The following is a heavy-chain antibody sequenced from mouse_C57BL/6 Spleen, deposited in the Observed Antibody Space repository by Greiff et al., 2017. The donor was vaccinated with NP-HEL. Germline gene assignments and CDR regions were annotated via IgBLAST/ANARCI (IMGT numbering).Heavy chain of an antibody. CDR3: ARSGHYYGSSPNWYFDV. CDR1: GYTFTSYW. D-gene: IGHD1-1*01. J-gene: IGHJ1*03. CDR2: IHPNSGST. V-gene: IGHV1-64*01. Sequence: QVQLQQPGADLVKPGASVKLSCKASGYTFTSYWMHWVKQRPGQGLEWIGMIHPNSGSTNYNEKFKSKATLTVDKSSSTAYMQLSSLTSEDSAVYYCARSGHYYGSSPNWYFDVWGTGTTVTVSS.